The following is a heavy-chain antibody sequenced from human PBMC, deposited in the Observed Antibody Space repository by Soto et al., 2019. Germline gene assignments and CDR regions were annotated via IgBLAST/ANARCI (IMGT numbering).Heavy chain of an antibody. CDR1: GGSISSGGYY. CDR2: IYYSGST. CDR3: ARYPLAMYYFDY. D-gene: IGHD3-3*02. J-gene: IGHJ4*02. Sequence: SETLSLTCTVSGGSISSGGYYWSWIRQHPGKGLEWIGYIYYSGSTYYNPSLKSRVTISVDTSKNQFSLKLSSVTAADTAVYYCARYPLAMYYFDYWGQGTLVTVSS. V-gene: IGHV4-31*03.